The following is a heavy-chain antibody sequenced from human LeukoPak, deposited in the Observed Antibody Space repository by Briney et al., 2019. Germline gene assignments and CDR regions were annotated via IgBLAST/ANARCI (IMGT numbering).Heavy chain of an antibody. CDR2: IYSGGST. Sequence: GGSLRLSCAASGFTVSSNYMSWVRQAPGKGLEWVSVIYSGGSTYYADSVKGRFTISRDNSKNTLYLQMNSLRAEDTAVYYCARDPYYDSSGLSWGQGTMVTVSS. CDR1: GFTVSSNY. V-gene: IGHV3-53*01. CDR3: ARDPYYDSSGLS. D-gene: IGHD3-22*01. J-gene: IGHJ3*01.